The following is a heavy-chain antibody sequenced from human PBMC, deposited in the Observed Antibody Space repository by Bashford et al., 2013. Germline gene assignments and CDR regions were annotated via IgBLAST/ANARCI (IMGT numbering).Heavy chain of an antibody. D-gene: IGHD1-14*01. CDR2: INPSGGST. Sequence: VASVKVSCKASGYTFTSFYMDWVRQAPGQGLEWMGIINPSGGSTSYAQRLQGRVTMTRDTSTSTVYMELSSLRSEDTAVYYCAREVSDAFDIVGPRDNGHRLL. CDR1: GYTFTSFY. CDR3: AREVSDAFDI. V-gene: IGHV1-46*04. J-gene: IGHJ3*02.